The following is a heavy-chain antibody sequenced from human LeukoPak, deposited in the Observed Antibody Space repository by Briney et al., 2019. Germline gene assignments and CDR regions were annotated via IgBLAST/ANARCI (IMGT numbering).Heavy chain of an antibody. CDR1: GESFSGYY. J-gene: IGHJ4*02. CDR2: INHSGST. Sequence: KPSETLSLTCTVYGESFSGYYWTWIRQPPGEGLEWIGEINHSGSTNYNPSLKSRVTISVDTSKNQFSLKLSSVTAADTAVYYCARHSHPHDYGYWGLGTLVTVSS. V-gene: IGHV4-34*01. CDR3: ARHSHPHDYGY. D-gene: IGHD4-17*01.